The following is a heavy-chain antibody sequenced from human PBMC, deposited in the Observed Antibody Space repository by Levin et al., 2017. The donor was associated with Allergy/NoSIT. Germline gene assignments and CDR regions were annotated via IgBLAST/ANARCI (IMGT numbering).Heavy chain of an antibody. CDR3: AREADIVVVPAARRFDP. D-gene: IGHD2-2*01. V-gene: IGHV1-69*06. CDR2: IIPIFGTA. Sequence: AASVKVSCKASGGTFSSYAISWVRQAPGQGLEWMGGIIPIFGTANYAQKFQGRVTITADKSTSTAYMELSSLRSEDTAVYYCAREADIVVVPAARRFDPWGQGTLVTVSS. J-gene: IGHJ5*02. CDR1: GGTFSSYA.